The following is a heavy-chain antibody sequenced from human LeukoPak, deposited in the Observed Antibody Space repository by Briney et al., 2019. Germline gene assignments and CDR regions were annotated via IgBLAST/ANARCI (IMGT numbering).Heavy chain of an antibody. V-gene: IGHV3-48*01. J-gene: IGHJ6*02. Sequence: GGSLRLSCAASGFTFSSYSMNWVRQAPGKGLEWVSYISSSSSTIYYADSVKGRFTISRDNAKNSLYLQMNSLRAEDTAVYYCARESWGSSWYYYYGMVVWGQGTTVTVSS. D-gene: IGHD6-13*01. CDR1: GFTFSSYS. CDR2: ISSSSSTI. CDR3: ARESWGSSWYYYYGMVV.